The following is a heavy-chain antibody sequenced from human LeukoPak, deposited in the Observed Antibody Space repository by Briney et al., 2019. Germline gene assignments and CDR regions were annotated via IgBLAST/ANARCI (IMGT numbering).Heavy chain of an antibody. V-gene: IGHV3-30*03. CDR2: ISYDGSNK. D-gene: IGHD3-22*01. CDR1: GFTFSSYG. CDR3: AGDYYDSSGSGFGAFDI. J-gene: IGHJ3*02. Sequence: PGRSLRLSCAASGFTFSSYGMHWVRQAPGKGLEWVAVISYDGSNKYYADSVKGRFTISRDNSKNTLYLQMNSLRAEDTAVYYCAGDYYDSSGSGFGAFDIWGQGTMVTVSS.